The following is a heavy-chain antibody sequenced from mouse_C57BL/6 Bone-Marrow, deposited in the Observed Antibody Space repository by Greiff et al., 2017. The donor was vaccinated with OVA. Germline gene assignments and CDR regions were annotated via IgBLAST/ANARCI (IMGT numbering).Heavy chain of an antibody. CDR1: GYTFTNYW. V-gene: IGHV1-63*01. D-gene: IGHD1-1*01. CDR3: ARRAHYYGSDD. CDR2: IYPGGGYT. Sequence: QVQLKQSGAELVRPGTSVKMSCKASGYTFTNYWIGWAKQRPGHGLEWIGDIYPGGGYTNYNEKFKGKATLTADKSSSTAYMPLSSLTSEDSAILYCARRAHYYGSDDWGQGTTLTVSS. J-gene: IGHJ2*01.